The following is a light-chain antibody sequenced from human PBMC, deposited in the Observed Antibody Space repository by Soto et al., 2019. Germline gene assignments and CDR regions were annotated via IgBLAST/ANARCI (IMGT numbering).Light chain of an antibody. V-gene: IGKV3-15*01. CDR1: QSVSSN. J-gene: IGKJ2*01. CDR2: GAS. Sequence: EIVMTQSPATLSASPGERATLSCRASQSVSSNLAWYQQKPGRAPRLLIYGASTRATGIPARFSGSGSGTDFTLTISSLQSEDFAVYSCQQYYNWQYTFGQGTKLEIK. CDR3: QQYYNWQYT.